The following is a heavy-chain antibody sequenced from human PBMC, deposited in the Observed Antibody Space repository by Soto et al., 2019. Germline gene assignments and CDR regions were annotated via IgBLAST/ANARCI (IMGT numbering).Heavy chain of an antibody. Sequence: GGSLRLSCAASGFTFSSYWMSWVRQAPGKGLEWVANIKQDGSEKYYVDSVKGRFTISRDNAKNSLYLQMNSLRAEDTAVYYCARADYYGSGSYGEFDPWGQGTLVTVSS. V-gene: IGHV3-7*01. CDR2: IKQDGSEK. J-gene: IGHJ5*02. CDR3: ARADYYGSGSYGEFDP. CDR1: GFTFSSYW. D-gene: IGHD3-10*01.